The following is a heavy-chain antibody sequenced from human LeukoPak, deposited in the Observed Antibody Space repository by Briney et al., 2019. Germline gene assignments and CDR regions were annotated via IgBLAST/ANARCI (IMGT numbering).Heavy chain of an antibody. CDR3: VGSPRSGWYWFDY. CDR2: IRSTANGYAT. D-gene: IGHD6-19*01. J-gene: IGHJ4*02. Sequence: PGGSLRLSCAASGFTFSGSALHWVRQASGKGLEWVGRIRSTANGYATAYAASVKGRFTISRDDSKNTAYLQMDSLKTEDTAVYYCVGSPRSGWYWFDYWGQGALVTVSS. V-gene: IGHV3-73*01. CDR1: GFTFSGSA.